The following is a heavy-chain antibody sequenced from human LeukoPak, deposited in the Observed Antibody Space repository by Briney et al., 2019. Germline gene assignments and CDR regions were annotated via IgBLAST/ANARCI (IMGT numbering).Heavy chain of an antibody. Sequence: GGSLRLSCAASGFTFSSYWMSWVRQAPGKGLEWVANIKQDGSEKFYVDSVKGRFTISRDNAKNSLYLQMNSLRAEDTAVHCCATGSPGGHWGQGTLVTVSS. J-gene: IGHJ4*02. CDR2: IKQDGSEK. D-gene: IGHD6-25*01. CDR1: GFTFSSYW. V-gene: IGHV3-7*01. CDR3: ATGSPGGH.